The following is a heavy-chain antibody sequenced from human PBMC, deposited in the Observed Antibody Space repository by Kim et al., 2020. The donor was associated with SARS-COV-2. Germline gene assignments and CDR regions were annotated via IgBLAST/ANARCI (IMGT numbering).Heavy chain of an antibody. V-gene: IGHV4-61*02. CDR1: GGSISSGSYY. J-gene: IGHJ5*02. CDR2: IYTSGST. D-gene: IGHD6-13*01. Sequence: SETLSLTCTVSGGSISSGSYYWSWIRQPAGKGLEWIGRIYTSGSTNHNPSLKSRVTISVDTSKNQFSLKLSSVTAADTAVYYCARDRASVIAAAGKVWFDPWGPGALVTVSS. CDR3: ARDRASVIAAAGKVWFDP.